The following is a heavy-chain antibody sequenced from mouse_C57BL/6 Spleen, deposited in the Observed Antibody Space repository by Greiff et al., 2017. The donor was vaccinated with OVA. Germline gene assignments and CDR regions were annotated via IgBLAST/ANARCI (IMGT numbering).Heavy chain of an antibody. V-gene: IGHV1-26*01. CDR3: ARGPNWALDY. CDR1: GYTFTDYY. Sequence: VQLQQSGPELVKPGASVKISCKASGYTFTDYYMNWVKQSHGKSLEWIGDINPNNGGTSYNQKFKGKATLTVDKSSSTAYMELRSLTSEDSAVYYCARGPNWALDYWGQGTTLTVSS. D-gene: IGHD4-1*01. J-gene: IGHJ2*01. CDR2: INPNNGGT.